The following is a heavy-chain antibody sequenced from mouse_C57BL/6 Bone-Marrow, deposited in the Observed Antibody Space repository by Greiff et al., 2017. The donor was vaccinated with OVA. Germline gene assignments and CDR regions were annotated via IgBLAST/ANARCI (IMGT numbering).Heavy chain of an antibody. CDR1: GYAFSSSW. CDR2: IYPGDGDT. CDR3: ARRDSLYAMDY. J-gene: IGHJ4*01. V-gene: IGHV1-82*01. D-gene: IGHD6-2*01. Sequence: QVQLKESGPELVKPGASVKISCKASGYAFSSSWMNWVKQRPGQGLEWIGRIYPGDGDTNYNGKFKGKATLTADKSSSTAYMQLSSLTSEDSAVYFCARRDSLYAMDYWGQGTSVTVSS.